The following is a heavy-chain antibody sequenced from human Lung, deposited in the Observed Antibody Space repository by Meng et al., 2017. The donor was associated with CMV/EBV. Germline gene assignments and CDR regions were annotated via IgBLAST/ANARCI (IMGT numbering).Heavy chain of an antibody. Sequence: SVKVSXKASGGTFSSYAISWVRQAPGQGLEWMGGIIPIFGTANYAQKFQGRVTITTGESTSTAYMELSSLRSEDTAVYYCATLPEGAIFGDYGMDVWGQGTTVTVSS. CDR2: IIPIFGTA. D-gene: IGHD3-3*01. CDR3: ATLPEGAIFGDYGMDV. V-gene: IGHV1-69*05. CDR1: GGTFSSYA. J-gene: IGHJ6*02.